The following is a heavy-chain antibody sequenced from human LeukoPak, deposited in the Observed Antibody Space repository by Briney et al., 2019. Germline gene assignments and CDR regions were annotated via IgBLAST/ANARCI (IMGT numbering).Heavy chain of an antibody. CDR3: ARDGTSTDDY. D-gene: IGHD2-2*01. CDR2: ISGNNDNP. J-gene: IGHJ4*02. Sequence: ASVKVSCKASGYTFSDFGISWVRQAPGQGLEWMGWISGNNDNPNYGQKFQGRLTVTTDSSTSTAYMELRNLRSDDTAVYYCARDGTSTDDYWGQGTLVTVSS. V-gene: IGHV1-18*01. CDR1: GYTFSDFG.